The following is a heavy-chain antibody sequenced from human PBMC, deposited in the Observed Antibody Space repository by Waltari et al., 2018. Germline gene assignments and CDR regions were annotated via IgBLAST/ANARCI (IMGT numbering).Heavy chain of an antibody. CDR2: TYYRSKWSN. Sequence: QVQLQQSGPGLVKPSQTRSLTCAISGDSVSSKSDTWNLIRQSPSRGLEWLGRTYYRSKWSNDYAVSVRSRITIHPDTSKNQFSLQLNSVTPEDTAVYYCARRVPVGANAFDIWGQGTMVTVSS. D-gene: IGHD1-26*01. CDR3: ARRVPVGANAFDI. J-gene: IGHJ3*02. V-gene: IGHV6-1*02. CDR1: GDSVSSKSDT.